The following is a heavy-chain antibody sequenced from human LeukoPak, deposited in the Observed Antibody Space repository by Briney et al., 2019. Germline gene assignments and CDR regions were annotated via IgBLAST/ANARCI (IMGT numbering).Heavy chain of an antibody. Sequence: GGSLRLSCAASGFTFSSDWMSWVRQATGQGLEWVANIKQDGSEKYYVDSVKGRFTISRDNAKNSLYLQMNSLRAEDTAVYYCARDTGAAKDYYYYGMDVWGKGTTVTVSS. J-gene: IGHJ6*04. CDR3: ARDTGAAKDYYYYGMDV. D-gene: IGHD2-15*01. CDR1: GFTFSSDW. V-gene: IGHV3-7*03. CDR2: IKQDGSEK.